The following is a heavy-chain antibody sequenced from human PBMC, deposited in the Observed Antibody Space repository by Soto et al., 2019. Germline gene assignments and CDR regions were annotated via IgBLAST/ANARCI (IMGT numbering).Heavy chain of an antibody. J-gene: IGHJ4*02. V-gene: IGHV2-5*02. CDR2: IYWDDDK. CDR1: GFSLSTTGVG. Sequence: QITLKESGPTLVKPTQTLTLTCTFSGFSLSTTGVGVGWIRQPPGKALEWLALIYWDDDKRYNPSLKTRLTVTKGTSINQVVLTMTNMDPVDTATYYCALYRYGEFDYWGQGTLVTVSS. CDR3: ALYRYGEFDY. D-gene: IGHD5-18*01.